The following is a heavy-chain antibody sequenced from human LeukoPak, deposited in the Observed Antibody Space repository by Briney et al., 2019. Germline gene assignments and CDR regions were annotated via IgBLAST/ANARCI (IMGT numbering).Heavy chain of an antibody. CDR2: ISSSSGAI. D-gene: IGHD6-13*01. CDR3: ARDSSAWYVSY. Sequence: GGSLRLSCAASGFTFSDYTMNWVRQAPGKGLERLSYISSSSGAIYYADSVKGRFTISRDNAKNSLYLQMNSLRAEDTAVYYCARDSSAWYVSYWGQGTLVTVSS. J-gene: IGHJ4*02. CDR1: GFTFSDYT. V-gene: IGHV3-48*04.